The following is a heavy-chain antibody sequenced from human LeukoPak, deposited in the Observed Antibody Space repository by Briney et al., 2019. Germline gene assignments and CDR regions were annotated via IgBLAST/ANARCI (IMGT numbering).Heavy chain of an antibody. V-gene: IGHV3-23*01. Sequence: PGGSLRLSCAASRFTFNSYAMSWVRQAPGKGLEWVSVIGGSNGITFYVGSVKGRFTISRDNSKDTLYLQMNSLRAEDTAVYYCAKSSYYDSSGYYREYYFDYWGQGTLVTVSS. CDR3: AKSSYYDSSGYYREYYFDY. D-gene: IGHD3-22*01. J-gene: IGHJ4*02. CDR1: RFTFNSYA. CDR2: IGGSNGIT.